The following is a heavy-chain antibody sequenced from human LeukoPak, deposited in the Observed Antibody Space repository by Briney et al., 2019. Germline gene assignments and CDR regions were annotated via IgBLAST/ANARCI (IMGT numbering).Heavy chain of an antibody. V-gene: IGHV3-7*03. CDR2: IKQDGSEK. D-gene: IGHD5-12*01. CDR1: GFTFSNYW. Sequence: HPGGSLRLSCAASGFTFSNYWMSWVRQAPGKGLEWVANIKQDGSEKYYVDSMKGRFTISRDNAKNSLYLQMNSLRAEDTAVYYCAKVRYSGYDDDYWGQGTLVTVSS. CDR3: AKVRYSGYDDDY. J-gene: IGHJ4*02.